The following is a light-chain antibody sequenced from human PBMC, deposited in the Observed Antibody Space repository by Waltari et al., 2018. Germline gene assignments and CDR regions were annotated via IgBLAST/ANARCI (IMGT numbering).Light chain of an antibody. Sequence: DIQMTQSPFSLSASVGVRVTITCRASQSISSYLNWYQQKPGKAPKLLIYAASSLQSGIPSRFSASGSGTEFTLTISSLQPDDFATYYCQRYNSYPITFGPGTKVDI. J-gene: IGKJ3*01. V-gene: IGKV1-16*01. CDR3: QRYNSYPIT. CDR1: QSISSY. CDR2: AAS.